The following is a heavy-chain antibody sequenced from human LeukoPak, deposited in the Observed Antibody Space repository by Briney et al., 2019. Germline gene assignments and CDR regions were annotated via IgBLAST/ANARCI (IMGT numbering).Heavy chain of an antibody. J-gene: IGHJ4*02. CDR2: IYYSGST. CDR1: GGSISSYY. D-gene: IGHD1-14*01. V-gene: IGHV4-59*08. Sequence: SETLSLTCTVSGGSISSYYWSWIRQPPGKGLEWIGYIYYSGSTNYNPSLKSRVTISVDTSKNQFSLKLSSVTAADTAVHYCARLSGSRRYLDYWGQGTLVTVSS. CDR3: ARLSGSRRYLDY.